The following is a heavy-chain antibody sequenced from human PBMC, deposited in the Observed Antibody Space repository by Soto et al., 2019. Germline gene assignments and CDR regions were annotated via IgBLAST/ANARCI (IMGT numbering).Heavy chain of an antibody. V-gene: IGHV3-73*01. D-gene: IGHD4-17*01. CDR1: GFTFSDST. CDR3: TSHFDGDVRIDD. Sequence: EVQLVESGGGLVQPGGSLKLSCAASGFTFSDSTLHWIRQASGKGLEWLGRIRSKTDTYATAYAASVHGRFTISRDDSKHTAYLEMNSLKTEDTDVYYCTSHFDGDVRIDDWAQGTLVTVSS. J-gene: IGHJ4*02. CDR2: IRSKTDTYAT.